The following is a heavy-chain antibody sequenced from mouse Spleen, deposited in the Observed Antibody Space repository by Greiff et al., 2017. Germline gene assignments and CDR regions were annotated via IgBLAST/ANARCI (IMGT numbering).Heavy chain of an antibody. CDR1: GFTFSDYG. V-gene: IGHV5-17*01. D-gene: IGHD4-1*01. Sequence: DVKLVESGGGLVKPGGSLKLSCAASGFTFSDYGMHWVRQAPEKGLEWVAYISSGSSTIYYADTVKGRFTISRDNAKNTLFLQMTSLRSEDTAMYYCARGPLWDVWYFDVWGAGTTVTVSS. CDR2: ISSGSSTI. CDR3: ARGPLWDVWYFDV. J-gene: IGHJ1*01.